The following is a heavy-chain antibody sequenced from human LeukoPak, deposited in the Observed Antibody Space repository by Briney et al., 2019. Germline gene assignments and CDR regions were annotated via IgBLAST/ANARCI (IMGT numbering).Heavy chain of an antibody. V-gene: IGHV3-15*01. CDR1: GFTFNYAW. CDR3: TTAPSGYAYMNGWHLDY. Sequence: GGSLRLSCATSGFTFNYAWMSWVRQAPGKGLEWVGRIKSKTDGETTDYAAPVKGRFTISRDDSKNTLYLQMNSLKTEDTALYYCTTAPSGYAYMNGWHLDYWGQGALVTVSS. J-gene: IGHJ4*02. CDR2: IKSKTDGETT. D-gene: IGHD5-18*01.